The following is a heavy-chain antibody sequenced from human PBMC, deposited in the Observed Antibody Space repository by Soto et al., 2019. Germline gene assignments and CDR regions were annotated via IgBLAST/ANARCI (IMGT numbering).Heavy chain of an antibody. D-gene: IGHD5-18*01. V-gene: IGHV1-46*01. CDR2: INPSGGST. J-gene: IGHJ4*02. Sequence: GASVKVSCKASGYTFTSYYMHWVRQAPGQGLEWMGIINPSGGSTSYAQKFQGRVTMTRGTSTSTVYMELSSLRSEDTAVYYCALCGYSYGYYFDYWGQGTLVTVSS. CDR3: ALCGYSYGYYFDY. CDR1: GYTFTSYY.